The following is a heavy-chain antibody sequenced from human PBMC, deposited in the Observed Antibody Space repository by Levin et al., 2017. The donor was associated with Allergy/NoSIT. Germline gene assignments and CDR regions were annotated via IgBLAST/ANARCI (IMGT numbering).Heavy chain of an antibody. J-gene: IGHJ6*02. CDR2: IRSKAYGGTT. CDR1: GFTFGDYA. D-gene: IGHD2-15*01. CDR3: TRDGCSGGSCYYYYYYGMDV. Sequence: GGSLRLSCTASGFTFGDYAMSWFRQAPGKGLEWVGFIRSKAYGGTTEYAASVKGRFTISRDDSKSIAYLQMNSLKTEDTAVYYCTRDGCSGGSCYYYYYYGMDVWGQGTTVTVSS. V-gene: IGHV3-49*03.